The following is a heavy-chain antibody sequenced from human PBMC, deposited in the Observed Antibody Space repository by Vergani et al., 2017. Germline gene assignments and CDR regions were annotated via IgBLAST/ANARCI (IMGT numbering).Heavy chain of an antibody. CDR1: GFTFSSYA. CDR2: ISGSGGST. CDR3: AKCLGYSSGWPDAFDI. J-gene: IGHJ3*02. D-gene: IGHD6-19*01. Sequence: EVQLLESGGGLVQPGGSLRLSCAASGFTFSSYAMSWVRQAPGKGLEWVSAISGSGGSTYYADSVKGRFTSSRDNSKNTLYLQMNSLRAEDTAVYYFAKCLGYSSGWPDAFDIWGQGTMVTVSS. V-gene: IGHV3-23*01.